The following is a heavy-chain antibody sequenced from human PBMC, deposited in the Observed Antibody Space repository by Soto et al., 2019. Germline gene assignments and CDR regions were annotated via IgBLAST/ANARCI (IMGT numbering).Heavy chain of an antibody. Sequence: GGSLRLSCAASGFTFSYYSMIWVRQAPGKGLEWVSYISSSSSSIYYGDSVKGRFTISRDNSKNTLYLQMNSLRAEDTAVYYCAKRDPIAVSGTPFDYWGQGALVTVSS. V-gene: IGHV3-48*01. J-gene: IGHJ4*02. CDR3: AKRDPIAVSGTPFDY. CDR2: ISSSSSSI. CDR1: GFTFSYYS. D-gene: IGHD6-19*01.